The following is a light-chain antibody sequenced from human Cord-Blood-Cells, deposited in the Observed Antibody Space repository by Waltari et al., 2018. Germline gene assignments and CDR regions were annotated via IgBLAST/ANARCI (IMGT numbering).Light chain of an antibody. CDR1: QSISSW. J-gene: IGKJ2*01. CDR2: DAS. CDR3: QQYNSYSYT. V-gene: IGKV1-5*01. Sequence: DIQMTQSPSTLSASVGDRVTITCRASQSISSWLAWYQQKPGKAPKLLIYDASSLESGVPPRFSGSGSGTEFTLTLSSLQPDDFATYYCQQYNSYSYTFGQGTKLEIK.